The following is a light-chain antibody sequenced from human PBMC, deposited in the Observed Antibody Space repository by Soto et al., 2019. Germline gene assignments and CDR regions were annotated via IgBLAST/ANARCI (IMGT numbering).Light chain of an antibody. V-gene: IGLV4-69*01. J-gene: IGLJ3*02. Sequence: QLVLTQSPSASASLGASVKLTCTLSSGHSNYAIAWHQQQPEKGPRYLMKLNNDGSHSKGDGIPDRFSGSSSGAERYLTISSLQSEDEADYYCQTWDTGIRVFGGGTKVTVL. CDR2: LNNDGSH. CDR1: SGHSNYA. CDR3: QTWDTGIRV.